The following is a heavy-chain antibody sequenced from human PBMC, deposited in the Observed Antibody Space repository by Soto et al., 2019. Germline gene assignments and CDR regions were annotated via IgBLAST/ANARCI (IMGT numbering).Heavy chain of an antibody. Sequence: QVQLVESGGGVVQPGRSLRLSCAASGFTFSSYGMHWVRQAPGKGLEWVAVIWYDGSNKYYADSVKGRFTISRDNSKNTLYLQMNSLSAEDTAVYYCARGYDTTDDAFDIWGQGTMVTVSS. J-gene: IGHJ3*02. D-gene: IGHD1-1*01. CDR3: ARGYDTTDDAFDI. CDR2: IWYDGSNK. CDR1: GFTFSSYG. V-gene: IGHV3-33*01.